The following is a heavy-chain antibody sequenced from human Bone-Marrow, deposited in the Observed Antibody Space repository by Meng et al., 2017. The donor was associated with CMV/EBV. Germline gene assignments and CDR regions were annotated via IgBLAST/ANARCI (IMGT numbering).Heavy chain of an antibody. Sequence: SVKVSCKASGGTFSSYAISWVRQAPGQGLEWMGGIIPIFGTANYAQKFQGRVTITTDESTSTAYMELSSLRSEDTAVYYCARSTSRWLQVFVYWGQGTLVTVSS. V-gene: IGHV1-69*05. J-gene: IGHJ4*02. CDR1: GGTFSSYA. CDR2: IIPIFGTA. CDR3: ARSTSRWLQVFVY. D-gene: IGHD5-24*01.